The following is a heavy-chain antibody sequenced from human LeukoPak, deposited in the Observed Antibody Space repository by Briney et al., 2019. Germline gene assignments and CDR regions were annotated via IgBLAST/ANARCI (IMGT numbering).Heavy chain of an antibody. D-gene: IGHD5-24*01. J-gene: IGHJ4*02. Sequence: GGSLRLSCAASGFTFSNYDVHWVRQAPGKGLEWVAVIWYDGSNKYYVDSVKGRFTISRDISKNTLYLQMNSLSAEDTAVYYCARHGYNYGFDYWGQGTLVTVSS. CDR2: IWYDGSNK. CDR3: ARHGYNYGFDY. CDR1: GFTFSNYD. V-gene: IGHV3-33*01.